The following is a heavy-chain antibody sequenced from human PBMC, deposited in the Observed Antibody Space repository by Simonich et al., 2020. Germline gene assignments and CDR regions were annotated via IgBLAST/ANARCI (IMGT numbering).Heavy chain of an antibody. V-gene: IGHV3-48*03. CDR3: ARHYYGDYYFDY. Sequence: EVQLVESGGGLVQPGGSLRLSCAASGFTFSSYEMNWGRQAPWNGLGWFSYIRSSGSTIYYADSVKGRFTISRDNAKNSLYLQMNSLRAEDTAVYYCARHYYGDYYFDYWGQGTLVTVSS. CDR1: GFTFSSYE. D-gene: IGHD4-17*01. CDR2: IRSSGSTI. J-gene: IGHJ4*02.